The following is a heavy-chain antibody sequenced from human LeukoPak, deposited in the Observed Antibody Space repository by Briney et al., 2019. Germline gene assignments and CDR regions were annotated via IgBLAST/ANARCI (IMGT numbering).Heavy chain of an antibody. CDR2: ISSANSYI. J-gene: IGHJ4*02. Sequence: PGGSLRLSCAASGFSLDRYSMNWVRQAPGKGLEWVSLISSANSYIYYSDSVEGRFTISRDNGKNSLYLQMNSLGAEDTAVYYCARLFGYCSGGNCYEDFFDYWGQGILVTVSS. D-gene: IGHD2-15*01. V-gene: IGHV3-21*01. CDR1: GFSLDRYS. CDR3: ARLFGYCSGGNCYEDFFDY.